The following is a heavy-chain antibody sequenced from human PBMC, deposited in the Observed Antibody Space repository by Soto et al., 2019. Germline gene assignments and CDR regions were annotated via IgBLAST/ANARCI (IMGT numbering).Heavy chain of an antibody. CDR3: AKGIDAGRWSSDFDY. CDR2: ISGSGGST. D-gene: IGHD6-6*01. Sequence: GGSLRLSCAASGFTFSSYAMSWVRQAPGKGLEWVSAISGSGGSTYYADSVKGRFTISRDNSKNTLYLQMNSLRAEDTAVYYCAKGIDAGRWSSDFDYWGQGTLVTVSS. J-gene: IGHJ4*02. CDR1: GFTFSSYA. V-gene: IGHV3-23*01.